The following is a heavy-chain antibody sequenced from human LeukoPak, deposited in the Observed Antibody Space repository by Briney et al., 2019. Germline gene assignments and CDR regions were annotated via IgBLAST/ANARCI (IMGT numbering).Heavy chain of an antibody. D-gene: IGHD3-22*01. Sequence: GASVKVSCKASGYTFTSYGISWVRQAPGQGLEWMGWISAYNGNTNYAQKLQGRVTMTTDTSTSTVYMELSSLRSEDTAVYYCARADSRAGGAFDIWGQGTMVTVSS. J-gene: IGHJ3*02. CDR3: ARADSRAGGAFDI. CDR2: ISAYNGNT. CDR1: GYTFTSYG. V-gene: IGHV1-18*01.